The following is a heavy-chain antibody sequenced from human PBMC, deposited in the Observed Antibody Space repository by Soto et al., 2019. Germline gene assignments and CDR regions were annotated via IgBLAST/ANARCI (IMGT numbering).Heavy chain of an antibody. CDR1: GFTFDDYT. CDR3: AQDKVGVPVK. CDR2: ISWDVGST. Sequence: GGSLRLSCAASGFTFDDYTMHWVRQAPGKGLEWVSLISWDVGSTYYADSVKGRFTISRDNSKNSLYLQMNSLRTEDTALYYCAQDKVGVPVKWGQGTLVTVSS. J-gene: IGHJ4*02. D-gene: IGHD1-26*01. V-gene: IGHV3-43*01.